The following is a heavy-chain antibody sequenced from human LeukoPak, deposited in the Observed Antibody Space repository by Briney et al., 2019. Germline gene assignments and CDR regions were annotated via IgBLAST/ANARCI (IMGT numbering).Heavy chain of an antibody. CDR2: ISWDGGST. D-gene: IGHD1-26*01. CDR1: GFTFDDYA. V-gene: IGHV3-43D*03. CDR3: AKDSLGGYPVGATDY. Sequence: GGSLRLSCAASGFTFDDYAMHWVRQAPGKGLEWVSLISWDGGSTYYADSVKGRFTISRDNSKNSLYLQMNSLRAEDTALYYCAKDSLGGYPVGATDYWGQGTLVTVSS. J-gene: IGHJ4*02.